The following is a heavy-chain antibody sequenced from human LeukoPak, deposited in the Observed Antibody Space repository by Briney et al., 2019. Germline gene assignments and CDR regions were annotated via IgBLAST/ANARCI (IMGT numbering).Heavy chain of an antibody. D-gene: IGHD5-12*01. V-gene: IGHV3-30*04. CDR3: ASSGGFGFYYYYYMDV. CDR1: GFTFSNYA. J-gene: IGHJ6*03. CDR2: ISYDGSNK. Sequence: GGSLRLSCAASGFTFSNYAMHWVRQAPGKGLEWVAVISYDGSNKYYADSVQGRFTISTDTSKNMLYLQMNSLRAEDTAVYYCASSGGFGFYYYYYMDVWGKGPTVTVSS.